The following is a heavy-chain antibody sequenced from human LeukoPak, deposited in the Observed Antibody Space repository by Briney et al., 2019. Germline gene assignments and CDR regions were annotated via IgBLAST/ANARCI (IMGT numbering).Heavy chain of an antibody. J-gene: IGHJ4*02. D-gene: IGHD5-12*01. Sequence: GGSLRLSCAASGFTFSSYGMHSVRQAPGKGLEWVAFIRYDGSNKYYADSVKGRFTISRDNSKNTLYLQMNSLRAEDAAVYYCARGARVATIDYWGQGTLVTVSS. CDR3: ARGARVATIDY. CDR2: IRYDGSNK. V-gene: IGHV3-30*02. CDR1: GFTFSSYG.